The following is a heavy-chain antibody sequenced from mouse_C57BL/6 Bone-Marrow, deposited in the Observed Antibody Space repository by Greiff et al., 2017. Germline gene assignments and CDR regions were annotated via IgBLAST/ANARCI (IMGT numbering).Heavy chain of an antibody. J-gene: IGHJ4*01. Sequence: VQLQESGPGLVAPSQSLSITCTVSGFSLTSYGVHWVRQPPGKGLEWLVVIWSDGSTTYNSALKSRLSISKDNSKSKVFLKMNSLQTDDTAMYYCARPYYYDYDGYAMDYWGQGTSVTVSS. D-gene: IGHD2-4*01. V-gene: IGHV2-6*03. CDR2: IWSDGST. CDR3: ARPYYYDYDGYAMDY. CDR1: GFSLTSYG.